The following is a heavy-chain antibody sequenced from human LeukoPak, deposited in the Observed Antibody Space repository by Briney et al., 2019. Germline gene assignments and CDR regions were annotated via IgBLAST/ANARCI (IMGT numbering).Heavy chain of an antibody. CDR3: ARISAYYDFWSGYTFDY. CDR2: INAGNGNT. CDR1: GYTFTSYA. D-gene: IGHD3-3*01. V-gene: IGHV1-3*01. Sequence: ASVKVSCKASGYTFTSYAMHWVRQAPGQRLEWMGWINAGNGNTKYSQKFQGRVTITRDTSASTAYMELSSLRSEDTAVHYCARISAYYDFWSGYTFDYRGQGTLVTVSS. J-gene: IGHJ4*02.